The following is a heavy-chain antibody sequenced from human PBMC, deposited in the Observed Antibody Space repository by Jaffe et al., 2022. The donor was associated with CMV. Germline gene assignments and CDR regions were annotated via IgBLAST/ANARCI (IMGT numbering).Heavy chain of an antibody. D-gene: IGHD2-8*01. J-gene: IGHJ5*02. CDR2: FYYSRST. CDR1: GASIRTSSYY. Sequence: QVQLQESGPGLVKPSETLSLTCTVSGASIRTSSYYWGWIRQPPGKGLEWVGSFYYSRSTYDNPSLKSRVTISVDTSKNQFSLKLKSVTAADTAVYYCARHWHYYHNGAYEPRWFDPWGQGTLVTVSS. V-gene: IGHV4-39*01. CDR3: ARHWHYYHNGAYEPRWFDP.